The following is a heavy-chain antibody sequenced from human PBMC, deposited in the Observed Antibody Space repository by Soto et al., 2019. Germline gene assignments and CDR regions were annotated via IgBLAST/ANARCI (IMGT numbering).Heavy chain of an antibody. CDR2: INHSGST. CDR1: GGSFSGYY. CDR3: VLLDYGGGSDLHDY. V-gene: IGHV4-34*01. J-gene: IGHJ4*02. Sequence: SEALCLTCAGYGGSFSGYYWSWIRQPPGKGLEWIGEINHSGSTNYNPSLKSRVTILVDTSKNLYSLKLSSATAAYTAVYYFVLLDYGGGSDLHDYRGQGTLVTVSS. D-gene: IGHD3-16*01.